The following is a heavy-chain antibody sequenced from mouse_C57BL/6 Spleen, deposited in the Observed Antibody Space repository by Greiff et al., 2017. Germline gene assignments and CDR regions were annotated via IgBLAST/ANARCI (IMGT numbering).Heavy chain of an antibody. CDR1: GFTFSDYY. CDR3: ARLDYSNYWYFDV. D-gene: IGHD2-5*01. CDR2: ISNGGGST. Sequence: EVQRVESGGGLVQPGGSLKLSCAASGFTFSDYYMYWVRQTPEKRLEWVAYISNGGGSTYYPDTVKGRFTISRDNAKNTLYLQMSRLKSEDTAMYYCARLDYSNYWYFDVWGTGTTVTVSS. J-gene: IGHJ1*03. V-gene: IGHV5-12*01.